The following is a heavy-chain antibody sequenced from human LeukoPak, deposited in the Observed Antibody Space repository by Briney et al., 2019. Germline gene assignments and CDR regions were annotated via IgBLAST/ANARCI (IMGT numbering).Heavy chain of an antibody. CDR1: GGSISSGSYY. Sequence: SETLSLTCTVSGGSISSGSYYWRWIRQPAGKGLEWIGRIYTSGSTNYNPSLKSRVTISVDTSKNQFSLKLSSVTAADTAVYYCASGLDGYRTGSDYWGQGTLVTVSS. J-gene: IGHJ4*02. V-gene: IGHV4-61*02. CDR2: IYTSGST. CDR3: ASGLDGYRTGSDY. D-gene: IGHD5-24*01.